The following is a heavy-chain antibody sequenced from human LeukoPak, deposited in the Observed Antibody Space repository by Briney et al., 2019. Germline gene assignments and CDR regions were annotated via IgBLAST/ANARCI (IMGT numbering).Heavy chain of an antibody. J-gene: IGHJ4*02. CDR1: GYTFTSYY. V-gene: IGHV1-46*01. CDR2: INPSGGST. CDR3: ATPRNWNYAFI. D-gene: IGHD1-7*01. Sequence: GASVKVSCKASGYTFTSYYVHWVRQAPGQGLEWMGIINPSGGSTSYAQKFQGRVTMTRDTSTSTVYMELSSLRSEDTAVYYCATPRNWNYAFIWGQGTLVTVSS.